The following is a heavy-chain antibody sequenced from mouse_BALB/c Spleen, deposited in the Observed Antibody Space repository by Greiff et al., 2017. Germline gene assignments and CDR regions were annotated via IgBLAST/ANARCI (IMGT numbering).Heavy chain of an antibody. Sequence: ESGPGILQPSQTLSLTCSFSGFSLSTSGMGVSWIRQPSGKGLEWLAHIYWDDDKRYNPSLKSRLTISKDTSSNQVFLKITSVDTADTATYYCARRDESFIFDYWGQGTTLTVSS. V-gene: IGHV8-12*01. CDR3: ARRDESFIFDY. CDR1: GFSLSTSGMG. D-gene: IGHD1-1*01. CDR2: IYWDDDK. J-gene: IGHJ2*01.